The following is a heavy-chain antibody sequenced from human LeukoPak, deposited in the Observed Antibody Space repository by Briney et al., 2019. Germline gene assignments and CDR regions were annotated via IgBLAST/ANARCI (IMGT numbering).Heavy chain of an antibody. Sequence: GGSLRLSCAASGFTFSSYWMSWVRQAPGKGLERVANIKQDGSDKYYVDSVKGRFTISRDNAKNSEYLQMNSLRAEDTALYYCARAVAENWFDPWGQGTLVTVSS. CDR2: IKQDGSDK. V-gene: IGHV3-7*01. CDR1: GFTFSSYW. J-gene: IGHJ5*02. D-gene: IGHD6-19*01. CDR3: ARAVAENWFDP.